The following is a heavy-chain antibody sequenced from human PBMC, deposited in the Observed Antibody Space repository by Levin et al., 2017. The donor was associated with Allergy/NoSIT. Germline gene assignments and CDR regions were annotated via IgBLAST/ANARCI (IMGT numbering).Heavy chain of an antibody. J-gene: IGHJ4*02. V-gene: IGHV4-39*01. CDR1: GGSISSSSYY. CDR2: IYYSGST. Sequence: SETLSLTCTVSGGSISSSSYYWGWIRQPPGTGLEWIGSIYYSGSTYYNPSLKSRVTISVDTSKNQFSLKLSSVTAADTAVYYCARLPRPLLNSSGYYSGLDYWGQGTLVTVSS. D-gene: IGHD3-22*01. CDR3: ARLPRPLLNSSGYYSGLDY.